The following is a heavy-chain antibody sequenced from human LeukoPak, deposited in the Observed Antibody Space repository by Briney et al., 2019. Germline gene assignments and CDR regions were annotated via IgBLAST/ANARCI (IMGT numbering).Heavy chain of an antibody. CDR2: INSGGSA. J-gene: IGHJ4*02. V-gene: IGHV3-53*01. D-gene: IGHD5-18*01. CDR3: ARESSLYSYGY. CDR1: GFTFSDYY. Sequence: GGSLRLSCAVSGFTFSDYYMSWVRQAPGKGLEWVSVINSGGSAYYTDSVKGRFTISRDTSKNTLYLQINNLRVEDTAVYYCARESSLYSYGYWGQGTLVTVSS.